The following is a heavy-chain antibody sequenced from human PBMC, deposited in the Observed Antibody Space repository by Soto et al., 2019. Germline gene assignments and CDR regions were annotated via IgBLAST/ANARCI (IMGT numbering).Heavy chain of an antibody. CDR3: TRGVGDGGSYYFDY. D-gene: IGHD1-26*01. CDR2: ISSNGGRT. Sequence: EVQLVESGEGLVQPGGSLRLSCAASGFTFSSYAMHWVRQAPGKGLEYVSAISSNGGRTYYTDSVKGRFTISRDNSKNTLYLQMGSLRAEDMAVYYCTRGVGDGGSYYFDYWGQGTLVTVSS. J-gene: IGHJ4*02. CDR1: GFTFSSYA. V-gene: IGHV3-64*02.